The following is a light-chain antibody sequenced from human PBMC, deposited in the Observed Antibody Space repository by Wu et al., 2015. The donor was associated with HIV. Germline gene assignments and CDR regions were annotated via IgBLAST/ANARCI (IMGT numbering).Light chain of an antibody. V-gene: IGKV1-39*01. CDR2: TAS. CDR3: QQCCTSLLT. Sequence: DIQMTQSPSSLAASVGDRVTITCRPSQIISTSLNWYQHKEGKAPKLLIYTASNLQSGVPSRFSGGGSGTHFTLTITNLQPEDFATYYCQQCCTSLLTFGGGPKWRSN. CDR1: QIISTS. J-gene: IGKJ4*01.